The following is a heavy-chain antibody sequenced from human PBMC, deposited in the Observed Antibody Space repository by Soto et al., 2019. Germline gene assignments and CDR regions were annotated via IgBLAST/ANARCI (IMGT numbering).Heavy chain of an antibody. CDR3: VTVNLVGAAYYFDY. J-gene: IGHJ4*02. D-gene: IGHD1-26*01. Sequence: ETLSLTCTVSDGSISSSSYYWGWIRQPPGKGLDWLGSIYYSGTTYSNPSLNSRVSISVDTSENQFSMRLTAVTAADTAVYYCVTVNLVGAAYYFDYWGPGTLVTVSS. CDR2: IYYSGTT. CDR1: DGSISSSSYY. V-gene: IGHV4-39*07.